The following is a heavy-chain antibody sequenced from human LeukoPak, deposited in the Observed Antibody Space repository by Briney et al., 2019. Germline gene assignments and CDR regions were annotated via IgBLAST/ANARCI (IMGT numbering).Heavy chain of an antibody. D-gene: IGHD6-6*01. J-gene: IGHJ4*02. V-gene: IGHV4-59*11. CDR3: ARLSIAALSSPDY. Sequence: PSETLSLTCTVSGDSISSHYWSWIRQPPGKGLEWIGYIYYSGSTNYNPSLKSRVTMSADTSKNQFSLKLRSVTAADTAVYSCARLSIAALSSPDYWGQGTLVTVSS. CDR2: IYYSGST. CDR1: GDSISSHY.